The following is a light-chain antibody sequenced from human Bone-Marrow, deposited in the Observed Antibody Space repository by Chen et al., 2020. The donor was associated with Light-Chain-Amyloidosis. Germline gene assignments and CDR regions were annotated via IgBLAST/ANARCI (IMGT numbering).Light chain of an antibody. CDR3: QSYDSTNRV. Sequence: NFMLTQPHSVSESPGKTVIISCTRSGGSIASNYVQWYQQRPGSAPTTVIYEDNQRPPGVPDRFSGSIDSSANSAYLTLSGLKTEDEADYYCQSYDSTNRVFGGGTQLTVL. CDR1: GGSIASNY. V-gene: IGLV6-57*03. CDR2: EDN. J-gene: IGLJ3*02.